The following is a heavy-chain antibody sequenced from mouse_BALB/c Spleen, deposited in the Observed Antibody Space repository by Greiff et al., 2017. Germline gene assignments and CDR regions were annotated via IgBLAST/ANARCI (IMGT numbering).Heavy chain of an antibody. V-gene: IGHV5-6-3*01. D-gene: IGHD2-14*01. J-gene: IGHJ4*01. CDR3: AREWNYRYDTYAMDY. CDR2: INSNGGST. CDR1: GFTFSSYG. Sequence: EVHLVESGGGLVQPGGSLKLSCAASGFTFSSYGMSWVRQTPDKRLELVATINSNGGSTYYPDSVKGRFTISRDNAKNTLYLQMSSLKSEDTAMYYCAREWNYRYDTYAMDYWGQGTSVTVSA.